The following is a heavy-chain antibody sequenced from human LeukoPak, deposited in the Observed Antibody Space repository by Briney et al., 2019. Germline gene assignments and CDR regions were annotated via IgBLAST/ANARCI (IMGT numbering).Heavy chain of an antibody. Sequence: PSETLSLTCAVYGGSFSGYYWSWIRQPPGKGREWIGEINHSGSTNYNPSLKSRVSISVDTSKNQFSLKLSPVPAAHTDVHYCARGRTGHPNYRGQGTLVNVSS. V-gene: IGHV4-34*01. CDR3: ARGRTGHPNY. CDR2: INHSGST. D-gene: IGHD3/OR15-3a*01. CDR1: GGSFSGYY. J-gene: IGHJ4*02.